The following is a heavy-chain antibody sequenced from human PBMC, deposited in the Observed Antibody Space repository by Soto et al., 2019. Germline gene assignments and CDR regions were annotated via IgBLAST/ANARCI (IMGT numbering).Heavy chain of an antibody. V-gene: IGHV1-46*01. Sequence: ASVKVSCKASGYIFTSYYMHWVRQAPGQGLEWMGIINPSGGSTSYAQKFQGRVTMTRDTSTSTVYMELSSLRSEDTAVYYCARDRGGIFGVVASLYYYGMDVWGQGTTVTVSS. CDR3: ARDRGGIFGVVASLYYYGMDV. D-gene: IGHD3-3*01. CDR2: INPSGGST. CDR1: GYIFTSYY. J-gene: IGHJ6*02.